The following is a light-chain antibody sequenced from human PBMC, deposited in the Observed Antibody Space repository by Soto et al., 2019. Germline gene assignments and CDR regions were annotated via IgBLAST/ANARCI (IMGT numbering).Light chain of an antibody. CDR3: CSYAGRYTYV. J-gene: IGLJ1*01. Sequence: QSVLTQLRSVSGSPGQSVTISCTGAGRDGGGYNYVSWYQQHPGKAPKLMIYDVSKRPSGVPDRFSGSKSGNTASLTISGLQTEDEADYYCCSYAGRYTYVFGTGTKVTVL. CDR2: DVS. V-gene: IGLV2-11*01. CDR1: GRDGGGYNY.